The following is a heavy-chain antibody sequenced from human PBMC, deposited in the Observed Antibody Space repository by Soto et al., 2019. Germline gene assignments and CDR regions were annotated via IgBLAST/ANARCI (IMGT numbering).Heavy chain of an antibody. CDR1: GFTFSSYA. Sequence: GGSLRLSCAASGFTFSSYAMSWVRQAPGKGLEWVSAISGSGGSTYYADSVKGRFTISRDNSKNTLYLQMNSLRAEDTAVYYCASFPEYSSPPPEYYYGMDVWGQGTTVTVSS. J-gene: IGHJ6*02. CDR3: ASFPEYSSPPPEYYYGMDV. V-gene: IGHV3-23*01. CDR2: ISGSGGST. D-gene: IGHD6-6*01.